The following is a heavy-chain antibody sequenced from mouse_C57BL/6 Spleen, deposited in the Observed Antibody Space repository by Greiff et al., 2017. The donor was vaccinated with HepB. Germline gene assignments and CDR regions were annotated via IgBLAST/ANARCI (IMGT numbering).Heavy chain of an antibody. CDR2: INPSNGGT. D-gene: IGHD2-3*01. CDR3: ARSGWLRAMDY. V-gene: IGHV1-53*01. J-gene: IGHJ4*01. Sequence: QVHLKQPGTELVKPGASVKLSCKASGYTFTSYWMHWVKQRPGQGLEWIGNINPSNGGTNYNEKFKSKATLTVDKSSSTAYMQLSSLISEDSAVYYCARSGWLRAMDYWGQGTSVTVSS. CDR1: GYTFTSYW.